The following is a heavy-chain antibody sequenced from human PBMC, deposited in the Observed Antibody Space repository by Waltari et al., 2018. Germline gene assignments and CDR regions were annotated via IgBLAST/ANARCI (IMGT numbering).Heavy chain of an antibody. CDR1: GYSFTSYW. V-gene: IGHV5-51*01. D-gene: IGHD5-12*01. CDR2: IYPGDSDT. J-gene: IGHJ4*02. Sequence: EVQLVQSGAEVKKPGESLKISCKGSGYSFTSYWIGWVRQMPGKGLEWVGIIYPGDSDTRYSPSVQGQVTSSADKSISTAYLQWSSLKASDTAMYYCARRMAGGYGGYEFDYWGQGTLVTVSS. CDR3: ARRMAGGYGGYEFDY.